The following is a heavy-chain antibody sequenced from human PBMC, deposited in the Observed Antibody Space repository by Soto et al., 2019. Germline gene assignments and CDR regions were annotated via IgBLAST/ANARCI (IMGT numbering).Heavy chain of an antibody. J-gene: IGHJ4*02. CDR3: TRESTSTLGIVGAIYGDH. V-gene: IGHV3-48*02. CDR1: GFSFSTYS. Sequence: EVQLVESGGGLEQPGGSLRLSCAASGFSFSTYSMNWVRQAPGKGLEWVSYISSSSSTVYYADSVKGRFTISRDNAKNSLYLQMNSLRDEDTAVYYYTRESTSTLGIVGAIYGDHWGQGTLVTVSS. CDR2: ISSSSSTV. D-gene: IGHD1-26*01.